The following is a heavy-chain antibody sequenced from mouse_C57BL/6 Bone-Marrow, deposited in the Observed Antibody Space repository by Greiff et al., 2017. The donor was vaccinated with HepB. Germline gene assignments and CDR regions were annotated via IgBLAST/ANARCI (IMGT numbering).Heavy chain of an antibody. D-gene: IGHD2-3*01. CDR2: IDPSDSYT. J-gene: IGHJ2*01. Sequence: QVQLQQSGAELVMPGASVKLSCKASGYTFTSYWMHWVKQRPGQGLEWIGEIDPSDSYTNYNQKFKGKSTFTGDKSSSTAYMQLSSLTSEDSAVYYWARSDYDGYYYLYYWGPGTTLTVSS. CDR1: GYTFTSYW. CDR3: ARSDYDGYYYLYY. V-gene: IGHV1-69*01.